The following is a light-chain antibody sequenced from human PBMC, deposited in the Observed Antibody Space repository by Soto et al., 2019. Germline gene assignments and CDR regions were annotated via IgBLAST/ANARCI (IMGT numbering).Light chain of an antibody. CDR2: DVS. V-gene: IGLV2-14*01. CDR1: SSDVGGYNY. CDR3: SSYTSSSTRVV. Sequence: QSALTQPASVSGYPRQSITISCTGTSSDVGGYNYVSWYQQHPGKAPKLMIYDVSNRPSGVSNRFSGSKSGNTASLTISGLQAEDEADYYCSSYTSSSTRVVFGGGTKVTVL. J-gene: IGLJ2*01.